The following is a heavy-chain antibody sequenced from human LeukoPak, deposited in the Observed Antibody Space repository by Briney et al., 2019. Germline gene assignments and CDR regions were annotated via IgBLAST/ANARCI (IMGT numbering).Heavy chain of an antibody. CDR2: IIPIFGTA. Sequence: SVKVSCKASGGTFSSYAISWVRQAPGQGLEWMGGIIPIFGTANYAQKFQGRVTITTDESTSTAYMELSSLRSEDTAVYYSARSELGNNWFDPWGQGTLVTVSS. V-gene: IGHV1-69*05. J-gene: IGHJ5*02. CDR3: ARSELGNNWFDP. CDR1: GGTFSSYA. D-gene: IGHD7-27*01.